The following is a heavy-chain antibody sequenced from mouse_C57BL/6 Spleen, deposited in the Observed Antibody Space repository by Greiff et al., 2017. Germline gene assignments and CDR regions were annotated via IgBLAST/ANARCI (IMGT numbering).Heavy chain of an antibody. V-gene: IGHV1-50*01. CDR3: TRSYYSPYAMDY. CDR1: GYTFTSYW. Sequence: QVQLQQPGAELVKPGASVKLSCKASGYTFTSYWMQWVKQRPGQGLEWIGEIDPSDSYTNYNQKFKGKATLTVDPSSSTAYMQLSSLTSEDSAVYYCTRSYYSPYAMDYWGQGTSVTVSS. CDR2: IDPSDSYT. D-gene: IGHD2-12*01. J-gene: IGHJ4*01.